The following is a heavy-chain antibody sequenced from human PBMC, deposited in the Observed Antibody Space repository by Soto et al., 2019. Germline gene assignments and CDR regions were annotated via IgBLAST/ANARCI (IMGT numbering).Heavy chain of an antibody. D-gene: IGHD4-17*01. J-gene: IGHJ6*02. CDR3: ARAGHDYGGFHYGMDV. CDR1: GFPSGSYD. Sequence: PGGSLRLSCLASGFPSGSYDMHWVRQAPWQGVEWVSYISSSGSTIYYADSVKGRFTISRDNAKNSLYLQMNSLRAEDTAVYYCARAGHDYGGFHYGMDVWGQGTTVTVSS. V-gene: IGHV3-48*03. CDR2: ISSSGSTI.